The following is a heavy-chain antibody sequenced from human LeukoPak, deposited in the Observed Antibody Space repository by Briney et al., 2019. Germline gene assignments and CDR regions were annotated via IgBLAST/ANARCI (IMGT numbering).Heavy chain of an antibody. D-gene: IGHD5-12*01. CDR2: INAGNGNT. Sequence: ASVEVSCKASGYTFTSYAMHWVRQAPGQRLEWMGWINAGNGNTKYSQKFQSRVTITRDTSASTAYMELSSLRSEDTAVYYCARVNSGRVMYYFDYWGQGTLVTVSS. J-gene: IGHJ4*02. V-gene: IGHV1-3*01. CDR1: GYTFTSYA. CDR3: ARVNSGRVMYYFDY.